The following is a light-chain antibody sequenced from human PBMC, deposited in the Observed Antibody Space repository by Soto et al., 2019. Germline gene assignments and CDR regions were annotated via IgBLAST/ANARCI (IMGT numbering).Light chain of an antibody. V-gene: IGLV2-23*01. CDR2: EGS. CDR3: CSYAGSSPV. Sequence: QSALTQPASVSGSPGQSITISCTGTSSDVGSYNLVSWYQQHPGKAPKLMIYEGSKRPSGVSNRFSGSKSGNTASLTISGLKAEDEADYYCCSYAGSSPVFGGGTTLTVL. CDR1: SSDVGSYNL. J-gene: IGLJ2*01.